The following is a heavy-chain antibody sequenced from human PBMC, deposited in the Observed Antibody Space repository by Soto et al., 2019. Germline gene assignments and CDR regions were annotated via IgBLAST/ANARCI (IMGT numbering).Heavy chain of an antibody. J-gene: IGHJ4*02. CDR3: ARQEDVTGTVDYSYGY. CDR2: IYYSGTT. CDR1: GGSISSGGYY. V-gene: IGHV4-31*03. D-gene: IGHD1-20*01. Sequence: SETLSLTCTVSGGSISSGGYYWSWIRQHPGKGLEWIGYIYYSGTTYYNPSLKSRVTISVDTSKNQFSLKLSSVSAADTAMYYCARQEDVTGTVDYSYGYWGQGTQVTVSS.